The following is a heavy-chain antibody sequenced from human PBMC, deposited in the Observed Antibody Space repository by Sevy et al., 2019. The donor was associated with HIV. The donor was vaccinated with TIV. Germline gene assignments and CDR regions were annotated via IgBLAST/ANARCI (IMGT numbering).Heavy chain of an antibody. V-gene: IGHV1-2*02. CDR3: ARDGGSSSAWTFYGMDV. CDR2: INPNSGGK. Sequence: ASVKVSCKASGYTFTGYYIHWVRQAPGHGLEWMGWINPNSGGKDYAQQFQDRVTMTRDTSISTAYMELSRLRSDDTAGYYCARDGGSSSAWTFYGMDVWGQGTPVTVSS. CDR1: GYTFTGYY. D-gene: IGHD6-6*01. J-gene: IGHJ6*02.